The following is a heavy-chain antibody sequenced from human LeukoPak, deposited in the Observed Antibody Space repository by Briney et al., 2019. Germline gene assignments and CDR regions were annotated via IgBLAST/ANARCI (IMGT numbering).Heavy chain of an antibody. D-gene: IGHD6-19*01. CDR1: GFTFSSYW. CDR3: VKGKYSSGWYSIVDS. CDR2: ISSSGDST. Sequence: GGSLRLSCAASGFTFSSYWMHWVRQAPGKGLVWVSAISSSGDSTYYADSVKGRFTISRDSSKHMVYLQMNSLRAEDTAVYYCVKGKYSSGWYSIVDSWGQGTLVTVSS. V-gene: IGHV3-23*01. J-gene: IGHJ4*02.